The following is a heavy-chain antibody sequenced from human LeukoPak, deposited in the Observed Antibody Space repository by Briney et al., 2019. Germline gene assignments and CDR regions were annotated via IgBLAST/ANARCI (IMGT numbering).Heavy chain of an antibody. J-gene: IGHJ4*02. D-gene: IGHD6-19*01. CDR2: ITSNGGST. CDR3: ATASLSGWYDY. CDR1: GFTFSSYA. Sequence: AGGSLRLSCAASGFTFSSYAMHWVRQAPGKGLEYVSAITSNGGSTYYANSVKGRFTISRDNSKNTLYLQMGSLRAEDMAVYYCATASLSGWYDYWGQGTLVTVSS. V-gene: IGHV3-64*01.